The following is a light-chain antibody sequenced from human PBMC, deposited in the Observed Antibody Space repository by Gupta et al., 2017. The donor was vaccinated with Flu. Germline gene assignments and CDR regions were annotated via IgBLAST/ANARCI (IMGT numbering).Light chain of an antibody. V-gene: IGKV1-39*01. CDR3: HQPDCPLKT. Sequence: DIQLTQSPSSLSASVGDRVTITCRTSQSVNIYLNWFHQRPGKAPKLLIYAATNLHSGVPSRFSGSGSGTEFTLTITRLQSEDFGIYYCHQPDCPLKTFGQGTKV. CDR2: AAT. J-gene: IGKJ1*01. CDR1: QSVNIY.